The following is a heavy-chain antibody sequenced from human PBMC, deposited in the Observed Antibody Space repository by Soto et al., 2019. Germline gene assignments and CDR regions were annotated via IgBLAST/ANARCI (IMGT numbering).Heavy chain of an antibody. CDR1: GGSISSSSYY. Sequence: SETLSLTCTVSGGSISSSSYYWGWIRQPPGKGLEWIGSIYYSGSTYYNPSLKSRVTISVDTSKNQFSLKLSSVTAADTAVYYCARLLGKYYYMDVWGKGTTVTVSS. CDR2: IYYSGST. CDR3: ARLLGKYYYMDV. J-gene: IGHJ6*03. V-gene: IGHV4-39*01.